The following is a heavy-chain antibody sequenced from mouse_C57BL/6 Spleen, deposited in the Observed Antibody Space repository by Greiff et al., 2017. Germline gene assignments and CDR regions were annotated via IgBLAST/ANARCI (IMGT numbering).Heavy chain of an antibody. CDR2: IYPNDGNT. CDR1: GYTFTSYD. V-gene: IGHV1-85*01. J-gene: IGHJ1*03. D-gene: IGHD1-1*01. Sequence: QVQLQQSGPELVKPGASVKLSCKASGYTFTSYDINWVKQRPGQGLEWIGWIYPNDGNTKYNEKFKGKATLTVDTSSSTAYLELHRLTSEDSAVYCCARDHYGSSYWYVDVWGTGTTVTVSS. CDR3: ARDHYGSSYWYVDV.